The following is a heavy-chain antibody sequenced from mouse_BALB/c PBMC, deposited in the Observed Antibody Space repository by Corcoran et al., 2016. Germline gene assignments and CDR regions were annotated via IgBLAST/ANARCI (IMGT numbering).Heavy chain of an antibody. V-gene: IGHV1S136*01. CDR1: GYTFTSYV. J-gene: IGHJ3*01. CDR2: INPYNDGT. Sequence: EGQLQQSGPERVKSGASVKMSSKASGYTFTSYVMHWVKQKPVHGLEWIGYINPYNDGTKYNEKFKGKATLTSDKSSSTAYMELSSLTSEDSAVYYCFNSWFAYWGQGTLVTVSA. CDR3: FNSWFAY. D-gene: IGHD1-3*01.